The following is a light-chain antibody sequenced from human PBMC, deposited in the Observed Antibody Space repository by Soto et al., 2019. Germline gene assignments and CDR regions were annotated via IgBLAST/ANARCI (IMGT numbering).Light chain of an antibody. CDR1: QSIGAS. CDR2: KAS. V-gene: IGKV1-5*03. J-gene: IGKJ4*01. Sequence: DIQMTQSPSTLYASVGDRVTITCRASQSIGASLAWFQQKPGKDPNLLIYKASSLESGVPSRFNGSGSGTEFTLTISTLQPDDFATYYCQQYNSSPLTFGGGTKVEIK. CDR3: QQYNSSPLT.